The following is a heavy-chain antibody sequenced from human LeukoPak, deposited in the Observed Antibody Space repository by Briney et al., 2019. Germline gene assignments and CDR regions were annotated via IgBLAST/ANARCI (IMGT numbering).Heavy chain of an antibody. CDR2: ITSNGGST. Sequence: GGSLRLSCSASGFTFNSYAMHWVRQAPGKGLEYISGITSNGGSTYHADSVKRRFTISRDNSKNTLYFQMSSQRAEDTAVYYCVKVSATVGATYIDYWGQGSLVTVSS. D-gene: IGHD1-26*01. J-gene: IGHJ4*02. V-gene: IGHV3-64D*06. CDR1: GFTFNSYA. CDR3: VKVSATVGATYIDY.